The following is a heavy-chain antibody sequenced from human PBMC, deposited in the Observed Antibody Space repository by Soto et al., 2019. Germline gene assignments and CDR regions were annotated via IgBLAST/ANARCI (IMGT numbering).Heavy chain of an antibody. D-gene: IGHD2-2*01. CDR1: VFTFSSYS. J-gene: IGHJ6*03. CDR3: ARDTTSRVVVPAAMTYYYYYYMDV. V-gene: IGHV3-48*01. CDR2: ISSSSSTI. Sequence: GGSLRLSCAASVFTFSSYSMNWVRQAPGKGLEWVSYISSSSSTIYYADSVKGRFTISRDNAKNSLYLQMNSLRAEDTAVYYCARDTTSRVVVPAAMTYYYYYYMDVWGKGTTFTVSS.